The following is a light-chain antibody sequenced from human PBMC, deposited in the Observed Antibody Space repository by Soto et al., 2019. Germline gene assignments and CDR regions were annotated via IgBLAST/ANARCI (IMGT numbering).Light chain of an antibody. J-gene: IGLJ7*01. V-gene: IGLV7-46*01. CDR1: TGAVTSGHY. CDR2: DTS. CDR3: LLSYTTARPV. Sequence: QTVVTQEPSLTVSPGGTVTLTCGSSTGAVTSGHYPYWFQQKPGQAPRTLIYDTSNKHSWTPARFSGSLLGGKAALTLSGAQPEDEADYYYLLSYTTARPVFGGGTQLTVL.